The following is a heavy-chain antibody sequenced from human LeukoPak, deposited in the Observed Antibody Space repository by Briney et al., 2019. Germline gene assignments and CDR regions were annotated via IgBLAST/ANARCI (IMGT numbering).Heavy chain of an antibody. Sequence: ASVKVSCKASGYTFTGYYMHWVRQAPGQGLAWMGWINPNSGGTNYAQKFQGRVTMTRDTSISTAYMELSRLRSDDTAVYYCARVFGRKYSTGGFDPWGQGTLVTVSS. J-gene: IGHJ5*02. V-gene: IGHV1-2*02. CDR3: ARVFGRKYSTGGFDP. CDR1: GYTFTGYY. CDR2: INPNSGGT. D-gene: IGHD6-25*01.